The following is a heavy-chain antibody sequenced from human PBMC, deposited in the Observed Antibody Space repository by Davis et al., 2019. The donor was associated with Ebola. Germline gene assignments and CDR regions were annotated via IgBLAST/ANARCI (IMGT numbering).Heavy chain of an antibody. CDR2: ISSSSSYI. CDR1: GFTFSSYW. D-gene: IGHD3-10*01. V-gene: IGHV3-21*01. Sequence: GESLKISCAASGFTFSSYWMHWVRQAPGKGLEWVSSISSSSSYIYYADSVKGRFTISRDNAKNSLYLQMNSLRAEDTAVYYCARDQVLWFGELLQTILYYYGMDVWGQGTTVTVSS. CDR3: ARDQVLWFGELLQTILYYYGMDV. J-gene: IGHJ6*02.